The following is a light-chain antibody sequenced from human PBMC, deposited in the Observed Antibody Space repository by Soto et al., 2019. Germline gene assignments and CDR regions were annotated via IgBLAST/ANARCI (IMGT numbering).Light chain of an antibody. Sequence: EIVLTQSPGTLTLSPGERATLSCRASQSVGRNYLAWYQQKPGQAPRLLIYGASSRATGIPDRFSGSGSGTDLTLTLSRLEPEHFAMYYCQQYPSSPLTFGGGITVEIK. CDR3: QQYPSSPLT. J-gene: IGKJ4*01. CDR1: QSVGRNY. CDR2: GAS. V-gene: IGKV3-20*01.